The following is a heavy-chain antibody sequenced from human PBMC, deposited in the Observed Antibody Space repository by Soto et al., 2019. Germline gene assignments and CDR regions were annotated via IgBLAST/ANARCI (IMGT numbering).Heavy chain of an antibody. V-gene: IGHV3-23*01. J-gene: IGHJ4*02. CDR2: ISGSGGST. D-gene: IGHD3-22*01. CDR1: GFTFSSYA. Sequence: GGSLRLSCAASGFTFSSYAMSWVRQAPGKGLEWVSAISGSGGSTYYADSVKGRFTISRDNSKSTLYLQMNSLRAEDTGVYYCAKVPKRYHDSSGGYYFDYWGQGTLVT. CDR3: AKVPKRYHDSSGGYYFDY.